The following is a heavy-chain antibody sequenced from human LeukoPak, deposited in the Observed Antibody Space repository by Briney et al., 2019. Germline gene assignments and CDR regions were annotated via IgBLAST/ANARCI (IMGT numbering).Heavy chain of an antibody. CDR3: AKEYIVATADY. J-gene: IGHJ4*02. Sequence: GGSLRLSCAASGFTFSTYGMHWVRQAPGKGLEWVAVISYDGSDKYFADSVRGRFTISRDNSKNTLYLQMNSLRAEDTAVYYCAKEYIVATADYWGQGTLVTVSS. CDR1: GFTFSTYG. CDR2: ISYDGSDK. D-gene: IGHD5-12*01. V-gene: IGHV3-30*18.